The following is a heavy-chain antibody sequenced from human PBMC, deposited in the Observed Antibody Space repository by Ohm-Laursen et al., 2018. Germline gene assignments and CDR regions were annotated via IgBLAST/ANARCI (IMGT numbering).Heavy chain of an antibody. CDR1: GYTFTSYD. CDR2: MNPNSGNT. J-gene: IGHJ4*02. CDR3: ARGEPAASGRYFDY. D-gene: IGHD2-2*01. V-gene: IGHV1-8*01. Sequence: GSSVKVSCKASGYTFTSYDINWVRQATGQGLEWMGWMNPNSGNTGYAQKFQGRVTMTRNTSISTAYMELSGLRSDDTAVYYCARGEPAASGRYFDYWGQGTLVTVSS.